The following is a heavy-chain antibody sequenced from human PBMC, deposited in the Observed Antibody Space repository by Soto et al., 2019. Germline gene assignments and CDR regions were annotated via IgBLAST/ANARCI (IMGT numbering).Heavy chain of an antibody. CDR3: AREGSYSAYNFAHGIQLWSFDF. J-gene: IGHJ4*02. Sequence: SETLSFTCTVSCGSINTFYWSWVRQPAGKGLEWIGRIFSSGSTSFNPSLESRVAMSVDTSKNHFSLNLSSVTAADMAVYYCAREGSYSAYNFAHGIQLWSFDFWGQGALVTVSS. CDR1: CGSINTFY. V-gene: IGHV4-4*07. CDR2: IFSSGST. D-gene: IGHD5-12*01.